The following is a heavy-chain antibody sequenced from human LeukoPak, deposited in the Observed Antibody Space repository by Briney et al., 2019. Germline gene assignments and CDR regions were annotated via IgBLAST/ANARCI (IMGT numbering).Heavy chain of an antibody. CDR3: ARHLYCSSTSCSYYYYYYMDV. J-gene: IGHJ6*03. CDR1: GGSISSSSYY. CDR2: IYYSGST. Sequence: SETLSLTCTVSGGSISSSSYYWGWIRQPPGKGLEWIGSIYYSGSTYYNPSLKSRVTISVDTSKNHFSLKLSSVTAADTAVYYCARHLYCSSTSCSYYYYYYMDVWGKGTTVTVSS. V-gene: IGHV4-39*01. D-gene: IGHD2-2*01.